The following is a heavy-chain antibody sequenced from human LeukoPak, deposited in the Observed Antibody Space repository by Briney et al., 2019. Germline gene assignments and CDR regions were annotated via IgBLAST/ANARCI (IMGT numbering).Heavy chain of an antibody. CDR2: ISSSSSTI. CDR1: GFTFSSYC. J-gene: IGHJ6*03. Sequence: GGSLRLSCAASGFTFSSYCMNWVRQAPGKGLEWVSYISSSSSTIYYADSVKGRFTISRDNAKNSLYLQMNSLRAEDTAVYYCARARYCTNGVCSIYYYYYYMDVWGKGTTVTVSS. D-gene: IGHD2-8*01. CDR3: ARARYCTNGVCSIYYYYYYMDV. V-gene: IGHV3-48*04.